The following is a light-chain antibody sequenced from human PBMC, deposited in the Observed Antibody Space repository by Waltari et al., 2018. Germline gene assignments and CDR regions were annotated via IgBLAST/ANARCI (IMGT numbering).Light chain of an antibody. CDR1: SSDVGGYNY. CDR3: SSYTSSSTLV. J-gene: IGLJ2*01. V-gene: IGLV2-14*01. Sequence: QSALTQPPSVSGSPGPSITISCTGTSSDVGGYNYVPWYQQHPGKAPKLMIYEVTNRPSGVSNRFSGSKSGNTASLTISGLQAEDEANYYCSSYTSSSTLVFGGGTKLTVL. CDR2: EVT.